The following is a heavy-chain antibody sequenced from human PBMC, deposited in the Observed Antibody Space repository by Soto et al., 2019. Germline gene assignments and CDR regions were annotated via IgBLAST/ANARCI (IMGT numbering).Heavy chain of an antibody. CDR2: VWYDGSKN. V-gene: IGHV3-33*01. Sequence: QVQLVESGGGVVQPGRSLRLSCAASGFTFSSYGMHWVRQAPGKGLEWVAVVWYDGSKNYYADSVKGRFTISRDISKSTLFLHMNSLRAEDTAVYYCSRDSPPDCSTGSCYATLWFDPWGQGTLVTVSS. CDR3: SRDSPPDCSTGSCYATLWFDP. CDR1: GFTFSSYG. D-gene: IGHD2-15*01. J-gene: IGHJ5*02.